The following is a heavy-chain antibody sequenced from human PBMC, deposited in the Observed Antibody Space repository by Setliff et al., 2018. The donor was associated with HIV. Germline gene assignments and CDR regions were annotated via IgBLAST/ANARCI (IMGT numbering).Heavy chain of an antibody. D-gene: IGHD6-13*01. CDR3: ARDQVAFIAAAGTGECAFDI. Sequence: ASVKVSCKASAYSFTDYFIHWVRQAPGQGLEWMGWISPNNAGTRIPRTFRGRVTLTSDTSINTAYMELSGLRSDDTAMYFCARDQVAFIAAAGTGECAFDIWGQGTMVTVS. CDR2: ISPNNAGT. CDR1: AYSFTDYF. V-gene: IGHV1-2*02. J-gene: IGHJ3*02.